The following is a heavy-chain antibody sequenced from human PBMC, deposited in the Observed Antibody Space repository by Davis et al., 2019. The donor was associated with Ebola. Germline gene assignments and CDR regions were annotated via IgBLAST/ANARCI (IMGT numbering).Heavy chain of an antibody. CDR1: GGSVTSDSHY. J-gene: IGHJ4*02. V-gene: IGHV4-61*01. Sequence: SETLSLTCSVSGGSVTSDSHYWTWIRQAPEKGLEWIGYVYYTGYAHYNPALTSRATISLDTSNSQYSLTLISASPADTAVYYCARGSGTYFGDIAADYWGQGTLVTVSS. CDR2: VYYTGYA. D-gene: IGHD1-26*01. CDR3: ARGSGTYFGDIAADY.